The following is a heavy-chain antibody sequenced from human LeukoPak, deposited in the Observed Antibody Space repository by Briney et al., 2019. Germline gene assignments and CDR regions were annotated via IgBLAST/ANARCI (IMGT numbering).Heavy chain of an antibody. CDR1: GFTFRSYW. CDR2: IKQDGSEK. V-gene: IGHV3-7*01. CDR3: ATYITMVRGPKYYFDY. D-gene: IGHD3-10*01. Sequence: PGGSLRLSCASSGFTFRSYWMSWVRQAPGKGLQWVANIKQDGSEKYYVDSVKGRFTISRDNAKNSLYLQMNSLRAEDTAVYYCATYITMVRGPKYYFDYWGQGILVTVSS. J-gene: IGHJ4*02.